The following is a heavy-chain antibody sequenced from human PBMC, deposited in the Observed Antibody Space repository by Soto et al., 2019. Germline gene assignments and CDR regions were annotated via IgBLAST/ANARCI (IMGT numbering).Heavy chain of an antibody. CDR1: GYIFSDNY. CDR2: INPKSGGT. Sequence: QVQLVQSGAEVKQPGASMKVSCKASGYIFSDNYIHWVRPAPGQGLEWMAWINPKSGGTNYARNFHGRVTWTRDTSISTAYMDLSRLTSDETAVYYGARAREDSSGWFDYWGQGTLVTFSS. CDR3: ARAREDSSGWFDY. J-gene: IGHJ4*02. D-gene: IGHD6-19*01. V-gene: IGHV1-2*02.